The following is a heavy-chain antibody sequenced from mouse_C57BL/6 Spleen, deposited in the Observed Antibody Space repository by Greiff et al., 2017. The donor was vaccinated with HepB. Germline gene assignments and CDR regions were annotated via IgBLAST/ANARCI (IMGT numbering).Heavy chain of an antibody. Sequence: QVQLQLSGAELVKPGASVKLSCKASGYTFTEYTIHWVKQRSGQGLEWIGWFYPGSGSIKDNEKFKDKATLTADKSSSTVYMELSSLTSEDTAVYFCARHGREGYYYGSSLDYWGKGTTLTVAS. CDR1: GYTFTEYT. D-gene: IGHD1-1*01. CDR2: FYPGSGSI. CDR3: ARHGREGYYYGSSLDY. J-gene: IGHJ2*01. V-gene: IGHV1-62-2*01.